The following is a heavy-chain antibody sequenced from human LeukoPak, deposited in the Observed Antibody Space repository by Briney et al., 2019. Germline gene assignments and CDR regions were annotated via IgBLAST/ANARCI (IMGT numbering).Heavy chain of an antibody. D-gene: IGHD2-15*01. CDR1: GGSISSGSYY. Sequence: PSQTLSLTCTVSGGSISSGSYYWSWIRQPPGKGLEWIGYIYYSGSTNYNPSLKSRVTISVDTSKNQFSLKLSSVTAADTAVYYCARGRGYCSGGSCRHFDYWGQGTLVTVSS. CDR3: ARGRGYCSGGSCRHFDY. CDR2: IYYSGST. J-gene: IGHJ4*02. V-gene: IGHV4-61*01.